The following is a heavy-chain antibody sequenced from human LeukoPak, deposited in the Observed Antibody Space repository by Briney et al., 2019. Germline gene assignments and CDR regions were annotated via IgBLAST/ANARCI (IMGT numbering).Heavy chain of an antibody. D-gene: IGHD2-2*02. Sequence: SETLSLTCTVSGGSISSSSYYWGWIRQPPGKGLEWIGSIYYSGSTYYNPSLKSRVTISVDTSKNQFSLKLSSVTAADTAVYYCARGHRYCSSTSCYRVIDYWGQGTLVTVSS. J-gene: IGHJ4*02. CDR1: GGSISSSSYY. V-gene: IGHV4-39*07. CDR2: IYYSGST. CDR3: ARGHRYCSSTSCYRVIDY.